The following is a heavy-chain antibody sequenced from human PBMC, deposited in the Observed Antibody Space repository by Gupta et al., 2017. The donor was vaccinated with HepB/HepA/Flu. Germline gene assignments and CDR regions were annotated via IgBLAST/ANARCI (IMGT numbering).Heavy chain of an antibody. CDR1: VGTFRRYA. CDR3: AREYSGSPGWFDP. CDR2: IIPIFGTA. Sequence: QVQLVQSGAQVKEPGPSVQVPCRASVGTFRRYAVSWVRQAPGQGLEWLGGIIPIFGTANYAQKFQGRVTIPADKSTSTAYMERSRLRSEVTAEYYCAREYSGSPGWFDPWGQGTLVTVSS. D-gene: IGHD1-26*01. V-gene: IGHV1-69*06. J-gene: IGHJ5*02.